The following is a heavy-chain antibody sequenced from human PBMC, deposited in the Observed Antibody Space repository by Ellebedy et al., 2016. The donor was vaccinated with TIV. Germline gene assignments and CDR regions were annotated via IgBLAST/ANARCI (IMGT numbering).Heavy chain of an antibody. V-gene: IGHV3-9*01. J-gene: IGHJ6*03. D-gene: IGHD3-3*01. Sequence: SLKISXAASGFTFDDYAMHWVRQAPGKGLEWVSGISWNSGSIGYADSVKGRFTISRDNAKNSLYLQMNSLRAEDTALYYCASSIGAKTYYDFWSGYYHDYYYYMDVWGKGTTVTVSS. CDR3: ASSIGAKTYYDFWSGYYHDYYYYMDV. CDR2: ISWNSGSI. CDR1: GFTFDDYA.